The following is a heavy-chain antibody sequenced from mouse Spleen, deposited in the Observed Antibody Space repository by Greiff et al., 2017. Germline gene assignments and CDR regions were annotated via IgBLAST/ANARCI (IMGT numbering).Heavy chain of an antibody. D-gene: IGHD2-2*01. Sequence: EVQGVESGGGLVQPGGSLKLSCAASGFDFSRYWMSWVRQAPGKGLEWIGEINPDSSTINYTPSLKDKFIISSDNTKNTLYLQMSTVRSEDTALYYCARPEDDGYDGDYWGQGTTLTVSS. V-gene: IGHV4-1*02. J-gene: IGHJ2*01. CDR3: ARPEDDGYDGDY. CDR1: GFDFSRYW. CDR2: INPDSSTI.